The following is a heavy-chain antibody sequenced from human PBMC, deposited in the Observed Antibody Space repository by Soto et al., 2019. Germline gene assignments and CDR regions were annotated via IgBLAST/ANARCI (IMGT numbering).Heavy chain of an antibody. Sequence: ASVKVSCKASGYTFTSYGISWVRQAPGQGLEWMGWISAYNGNTNYAQKLQGRVTMTTDTSTSTAYMELRSLRSDDTAVYYCASGVCSGGSCYDLASYNWSDPWGQGTLVTVSS. CDR3: ASGVCSGGSCYDLASYNWSDP. V-gene: IGHV1-18*01. J-gene: IGHJ5*02. CDR1: GYTFTSYG. D-gene: IGHD2-15*01. CDR2: ISAYNGNT.